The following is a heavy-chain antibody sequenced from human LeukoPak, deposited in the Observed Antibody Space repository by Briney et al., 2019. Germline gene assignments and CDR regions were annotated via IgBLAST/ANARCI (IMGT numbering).Heavy chain of an antibody. CDR2: ISPSGGIT. D-gene: IGHD3-16*02. CDR1: GFTFSSHG. CDR3: AKGGMITFGGVIVRTYAFDI. Sequence: PTGGSLRLSCGASGFTFSSHGMNWDRQAPGKGLEWVSGISPSGGITYYTDSVKGRFTISRDNSKNTVSLQMNSLRAEDTAVYYCAKGGMITFGGVIVRTYAFDIWGQGTMVTVSS. J-gene: IGHJ3*02. V-gene: IGHV3-23*01.